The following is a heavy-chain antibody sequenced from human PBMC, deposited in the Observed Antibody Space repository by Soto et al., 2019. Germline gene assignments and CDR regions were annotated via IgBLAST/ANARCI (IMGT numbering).Heavy chain of an antibody. CDR3: ARDGRYGARFEY. J-gene: IGHJ4*02. Sequence: KAWGSLRLSCAASGLTFSSYSMNWVRQAPGKGLEWVSSISISSSYIYYADSVKGRFTISRDNAKNSLYLQMNSLRAEDTAVYYCARDGRYGARFEYWGQGTMVTDSA. CDR2: ISISSSYI. V-gene: IGHV3-21*01. CDR1: GLTFSSYS. D-gene: IGHD6-19*01.